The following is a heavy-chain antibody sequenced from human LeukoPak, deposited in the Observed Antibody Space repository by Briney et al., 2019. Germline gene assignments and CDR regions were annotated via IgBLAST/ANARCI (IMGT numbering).Heavy chain of an antibody. CDR1: GFTFSSYA. J-gene: IGHJ6*02. CDR3: ARASTGYSSSWYFPSYYYYGMDV. Sequence: GGSLRLSCAASGFTFSSYAMHWVRQAPGKGLEWVAVISYDGSNKYYADSVKGRFTISRDNSKNTLYLQMNSLRAEDTAVYYCARASTGYSSSWYFPSYYYYGMDVWGQGTTVIVSS. D-gene: IGHD6-13*01. CDR2: ISYDGSNK. V-gene: IGHV3-30*04.